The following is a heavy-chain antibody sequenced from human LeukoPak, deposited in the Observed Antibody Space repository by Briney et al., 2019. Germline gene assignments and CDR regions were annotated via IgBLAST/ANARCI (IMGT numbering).Heavy chain of an antibody. V-gene: IGHV4-39*01. J-gene: IGHJ4*02. CDR2: IYYSGIT. D-gene: IGHD6-13*01. CDR3: ARLQSPYSSSLGYDY. CDR1: GVSISSSGYY. Sequence: SETLSLTCTVSGVSISSSGYYWGWIRQSPGEGLEWIGNIYYSGITYYSPSLKSRVTISVDTSKNQFSLELSSVTAADTAVYYCARLQSPYSSSLGYDYWGQGTLVTVSS.